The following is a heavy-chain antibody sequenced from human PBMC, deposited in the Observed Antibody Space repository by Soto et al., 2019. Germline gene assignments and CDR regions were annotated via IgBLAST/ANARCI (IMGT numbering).Heavy chain of an antibody. Sequence: ASVKVSCKASGYTFTSYAMHWVRQAPGQRLEWMGWISAYNGNTNYAQKLQGRVTMTTDTSTSTAYMELRSLRSDDTAVYYCARDQPGIAAAGTHYYYGMDVWGQGTTVTVSS. CDR1: GYTFTSYA. J-gene: IGHJ6*02. CDR2: ISAYNGNT. CDR3: ARDQPGIAAAGTHYYYGMDV. D-gene: IGHD6-13*01. V-gene: IGHV1-18*01.